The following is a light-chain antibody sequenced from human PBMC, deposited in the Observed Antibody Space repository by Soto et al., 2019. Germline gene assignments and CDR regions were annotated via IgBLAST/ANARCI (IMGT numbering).Light chain of an antibody. V-gene: IGLV1-44*01. Sequence: QSVLTQPPSVSATPGQRVTISCSGSSSNIESNTVNWYQHLPGTAPNLLIFNNDQRPSGVADRFSGSKSGTSGSLAISGLHPEDEADYFCAAWDDALGGPVFGGGTKLTVL. CDR3: AAWDDALGGPV. CDR2: NND. J-gene: IGLJ3*02. CDR1: SSNIESNT.